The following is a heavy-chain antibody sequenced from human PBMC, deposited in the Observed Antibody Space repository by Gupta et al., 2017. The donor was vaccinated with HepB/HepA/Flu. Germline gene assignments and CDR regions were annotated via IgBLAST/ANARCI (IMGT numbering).Heavy chain of an antibody. Sequence: QVQLVESGGGVVQPGRSLRLSCSASGFPFTTYGMHWVRQAPGKGLEWVAVISYDGSNIYYADSVKGRFTISRDNSKNTVYLQMTSLRADDTAIFYCAKSRGPNIAALNYWGQGTLVTVSS. CDR3: AKSRGPNIAALNY. D-gene: IGHD6-6*01. CDR2: ISYDGSNI. J-gene: IGHJ4*02. V-gene: IGHV3-30*18. CDR1: GFPFTTYG.